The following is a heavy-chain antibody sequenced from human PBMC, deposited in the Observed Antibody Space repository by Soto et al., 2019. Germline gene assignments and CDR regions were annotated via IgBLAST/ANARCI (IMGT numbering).Heavy chain of an antibody. Sequence: SEPLSRTCATSGGTFSAYYWTWTRQPPGTGLEWIGEINHSGSTNYNPSLKSRVTISVDTSKNQFSLKLSSVTAADTAVYYCAHRTYSQWDDAFDICGQGSMVT. D-gene: IGHD2-15*01. J-gene: IGHJ3*02. CDR2: INHSGST. CDR1: GGTFSAYY. V-gene: IGHV4-34*08. CDR3: AHRTYSQWDDAFDI.